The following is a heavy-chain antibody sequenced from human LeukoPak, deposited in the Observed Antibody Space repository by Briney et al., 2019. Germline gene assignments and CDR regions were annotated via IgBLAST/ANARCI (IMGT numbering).Heavy chain of an antibody. CDR2: ISSSSSYI. Sequence: PGGSLRLSCAASGFTFSSYSMNWVRQAPGKGLEWVSSISSSSSYIYYADSVKGRFTISRDNAKNSLYLQMNSLRAEDTAVYYCARDTSPSIDIVVVPAAIYRPYNWFDPWGRGTLVTVSS. CDR3: ARDTSPSIDIVVVPAAIYRPYNWFDP. CDR1: GFTFSSYS. J-gene: IGHJ5*02. D-gene: IGHD2-2*01. V-gene: IGHV3-21*01.